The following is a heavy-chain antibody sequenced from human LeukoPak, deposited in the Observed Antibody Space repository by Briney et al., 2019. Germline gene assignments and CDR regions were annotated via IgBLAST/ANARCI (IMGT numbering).Heavy chain of an antibody. Sequence: PSETLSLTCAVYGGSFSGYYWSWIRQPPGKGLVWIGEINHSGSTNYNPSLKSRVTISVDTSKNQFSLKLSSVTAADTAVYYCARGLVSSSWYRYYYYYMDVWGKGTTVTVSS. CDR3: ARGLVSSSWYRYYYYYMDV. D-gene: IGHD6-13*01. V-gene: IGHV4-34*01. J-gene: IGHJ6*03. CDR2: INHSGST. CDR1: GGSFSGYY.